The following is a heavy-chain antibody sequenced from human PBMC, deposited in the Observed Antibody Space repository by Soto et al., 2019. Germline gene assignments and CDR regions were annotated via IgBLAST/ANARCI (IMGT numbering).Heavy chain of an antibody. Sequence: PSETLSLTCTVSGGSISSGGYYCSWIRQPPGKGLEWIGYIYYSGSTYYNPSLKSRVSISVDTSKNQFSLKLSSVTAADTAVYYCALRLGDPGRLYFDYWGQGTPVTVSS. CDR1: GGSISSGGYY. CDR2: IYYSGST. CDR3: ALRLGDPGRLYFDY. J-gene: IGHJ4*02. D-gene: IGHD3-16*01. V-gene: IGHV4-31*03.